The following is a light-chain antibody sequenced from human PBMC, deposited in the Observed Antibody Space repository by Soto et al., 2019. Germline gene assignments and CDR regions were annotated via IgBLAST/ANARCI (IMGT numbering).Light chain of an antibody. J-gene: IGKJ2*01. CDR2: AAS. V-gene: IGKV1-39*01. CDR3: QQSYNTPRT. Sequence: DIQMTQSPSSLSASVGDRVTITCRASQSISSYLNWYQQKPGKAPKLLIYAASCLQSGVPSRFSGSGSGTDFTLTISSLQPEDFATYYCQQSYNTPRTFGQGTKLEIK. CDR1: QSISSY.